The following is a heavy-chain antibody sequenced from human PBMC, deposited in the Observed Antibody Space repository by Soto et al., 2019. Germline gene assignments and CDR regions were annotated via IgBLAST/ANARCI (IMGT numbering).Heavy chain of an antibody. V-gene: IGHV4-31*03. D-gene: IGHD3-3*01. Sequence: SETLCLTCTVSGGSISSGGYYWSWIRQHPGKGLEWIGYIYYSGSTYYNPSLKSRVTISVDTSKNQFSLKLSSVTAADTAVYYCARVSYDFWSGYRYRAYYYGMDVWGQGTTVTVSS. J-gene: IGHJ6*02. CDR1: GGSISSGGYY. CDR2: IYYSGST. CDR3: ARVSYDFWSGYRYRAYYYGMDV.